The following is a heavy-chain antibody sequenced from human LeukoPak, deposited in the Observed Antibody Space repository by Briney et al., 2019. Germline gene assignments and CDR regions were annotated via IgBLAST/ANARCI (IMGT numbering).Heavy chain of an antibody. CDR3: ARDQATSGGGLDS. CDR2: IYTGGTT. D-gene: IGHD3-16*01. Sequence: GGSLRLSCAASGFTVSVTHMSWVRQAPGKGLEWISAIYTGGTTYYSDSVEGRFTISRDKSKNTLYLHMDSLRVEDTAVYYCARDQATSGGGLDSWGQGTLVTVSS. V-gene: IGHV3-53*01. J-gene: IGHJ4*02. CDR1: GFTVSVTH.